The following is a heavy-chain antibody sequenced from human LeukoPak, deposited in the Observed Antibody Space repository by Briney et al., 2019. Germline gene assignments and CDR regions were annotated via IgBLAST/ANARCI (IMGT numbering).Heavy chain of an antibody. CDR1: GFTFSSYG. CDR2: IWYDGSNK. D-gene: IGHD6-13*01. Sequence: SGRCLRLSCAASGFTFSSYGMHRVRQAPGKGLEWVAVIWYDGSNKYYADSVKGRFTISRDNSKNTLYLQMNSLRAEDTAVYYCARDATSIAAAVGALLDVWGKGTTVTVSS. J-gene: IGHJ6*04. V-gene: IGHV3-33*01. CDR3: ARDATSIAAAVGALLDV.